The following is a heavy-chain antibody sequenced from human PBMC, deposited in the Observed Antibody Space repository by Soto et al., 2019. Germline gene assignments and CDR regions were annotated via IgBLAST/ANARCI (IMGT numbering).Heavy chain of an antibody. CDR3: ARGPITQTSLIDH. CDR2: ISYDGGNQ. V-gene: IGHV3-30-3*01. CDR1: GFTFSGYP. D-gene: IGHD1-20*01. J-gene: IGHJ4*02. Sequence: GGSLRLSCEASGFTFSGYPMHWVRQAPGKGLEWVTVISYDGGNQYYADSVKGRFTISRDNSKDTLYLQMHSLRSDDTAVYFCARGPITQTSLIDHWGQGTLVTVSS.